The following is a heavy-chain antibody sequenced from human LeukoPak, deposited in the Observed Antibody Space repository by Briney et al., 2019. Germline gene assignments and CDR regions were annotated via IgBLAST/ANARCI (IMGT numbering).Heavy chain of an antibody. CDR1: GYTFTSYG. D-gene: IGHD3-22*01. CDR2: ISAYNGNT. J-gene: IGHJ4*02. CDR3: ARLYYDSSGYPTLYFDY. Sequence: ASVKVSCKASGYTFTSYGISWVRQAPGQGLEWMGWISAYNGNTNYAQKIQGRVTMTTDTSTSTAYMELRSLRSDDTAVYYCARLYYDSSGYPTLYFDYWGQGTLVTVSS. V-gene: IGHV1-18*01.